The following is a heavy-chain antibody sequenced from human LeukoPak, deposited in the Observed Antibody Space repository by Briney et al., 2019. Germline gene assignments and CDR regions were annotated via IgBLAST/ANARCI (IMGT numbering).Heavy chain of an antibody. V-gene: IGHV4-59*01. CDR2: IYYSGST. J-gene: IGHJ6*02. Sequence: PSETLSLTCTVSGGSISSYYWSWIRQPPGKGLEWIGYIYYSGSTNYNPSLKSRVTISVDTSKNQFSLKLSSVTAADTAVYYCARVYGDNYDFWSGYYSPIYYDMDVWGQGTTVTVSS. CDR3: ARVYGDNYDFWSGYYSPIYYDMDV. D-gene: IGHD3-3*01. CDR1: GGSISSYY.